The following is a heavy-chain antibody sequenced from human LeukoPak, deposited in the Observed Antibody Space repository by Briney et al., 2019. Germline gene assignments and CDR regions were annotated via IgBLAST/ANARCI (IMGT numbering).Heavy chain of an antibody. J-gene: IGHJ4*02. D-gene: IGHD5-18*01. V-gene: IGHV3-23*01. CDR1: GFTFSSYA. CDR2: ISGSGGST. Sequence: GGSLRLSCAASGFTFSSYAMSWVRQAPGKGLEWVSAISGSGGSTYYADSVKGRFTIPRDNSKNTLYLQMNSLRAEDTAVYYCAKDGRYSYGPEYDYWGQGTLVTVSS. CDR3: AKDGRYSYGPEYDY.